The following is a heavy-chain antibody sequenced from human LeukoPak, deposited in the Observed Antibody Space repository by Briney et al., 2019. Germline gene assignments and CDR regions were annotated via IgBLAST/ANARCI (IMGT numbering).Heavy chain of an antibody. CDR3: ARDPGGGLDY. CDR1: GGSVSSGSYY. J-gene: IGHJ4*02. Sequence: SETLSLTCTVSGGSVSSGSYYWSWIRQPPGKGLEWIGYIYYSGSTNYNPSLKSRVTISVDTSKNQFSLKLSSVTAADTAVYYCARDPGGGLDYWGQGTLVTVSS. CDR2: IYYSGST. V-gene: IGHV4-61*01. D-gene: IGHD3-10*01.